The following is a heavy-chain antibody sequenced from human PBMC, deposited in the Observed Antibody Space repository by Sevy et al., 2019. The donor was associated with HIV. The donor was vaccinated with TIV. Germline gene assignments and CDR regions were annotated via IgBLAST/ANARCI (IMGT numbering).Heavy chain of an antibody. CDR2: ISSSGSTI. CDR1: GFTFSSYE. V-gene: IGHV3-48*03. J-gene: IGHJ4*02. D-gene: IGHD3-10*01. CDR3: AREKPYYGSGSLDY. Sequence: GGSLRLSCAASGFTFSSYEMNWVRQAPGKGLEWVSYISSSGSTIYYADSVKGRFTISRDNAKNSLYLQMNGLRAEDTAVYYCAREKPYYGSGSLDYWGQGTLVTVSS.